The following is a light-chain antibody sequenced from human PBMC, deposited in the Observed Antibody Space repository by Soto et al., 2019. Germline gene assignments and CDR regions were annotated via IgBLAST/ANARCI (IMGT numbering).Light chain of an antibody. J-gene: IGLJ1*01. CDR3: SSYTSSSSLWV. V-gene: IGLV2-14*01. CDR1: SSDVCGYNY. Sequence: QSALTQPASVSGSPGQSITISCTGTSSDVCGYNYVSWYQQHPGKAPKLMIYDVSNRPSGVSNRFSGSKSGNTASLTMSGLQAEDEADYYCSSYTSSSSLWVFGTGTKLTVL. CDR2: DVS.